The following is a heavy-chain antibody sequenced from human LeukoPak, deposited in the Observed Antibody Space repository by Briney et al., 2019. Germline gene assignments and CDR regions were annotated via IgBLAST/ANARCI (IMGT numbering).Heavy chain of an antibody. CDR2: INHSGST. V-gene: IGHV4-39*07. D-gene: IGHD6-13*01. CDR1: GGSVSSGSYY. CDR3: ARAPYSSSWYNWFDP. Sequence: SETLSLTCTVSGGSVSSGSYYWSWIRQPPGKGLEWIGEINHSGSTNYNPSLKSRVTISVDTSKNQFSLRLSSVTAADTAVYYCARAPYSSSWYNWFDPWGQGTLVTVSS. J-gene: IGHJ5*02.